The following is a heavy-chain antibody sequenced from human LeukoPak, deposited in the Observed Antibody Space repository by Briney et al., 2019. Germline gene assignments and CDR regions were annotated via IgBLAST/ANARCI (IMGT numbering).Heavy chain of an antibody. V-gene: IGHV1-8*02. D-gene: IGHD2-15*01. CDR2: MNPNSGNT. CDR1: GYTFTGYY. J-gene: IGHJ6*03. CDR3: ARDNGIFPYYYYMDV. Sequence: ASVKVSCKASGYTFTGYYMHWVRQAPGQGLEWMGWMNPNSGNTGYAQKFQGRVTMTRNTSISTAYMELSSLRSEDTAVYYCARDNGIFPYYYYMDVWGKGTTVTISS.